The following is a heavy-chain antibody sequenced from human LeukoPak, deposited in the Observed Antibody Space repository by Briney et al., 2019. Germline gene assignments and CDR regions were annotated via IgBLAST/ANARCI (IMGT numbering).Heavy chain of an antibody. CDR2: IYSGDTT. V-gene: IGHV3-66*01. J-gene: IGHJ4*02. CDR1: GFIVSNNH. Sequence: PGGSLRLSCAASGFIVSNNHIHWIRQAPGKGLEWVSIIYSGDTTYYSDSVKGRFMLSSDNSKNMLYLQMNSLRVEDTAVYYCARERPGSRVLDYWGQGTVVTVSS. D-gene: IGHD3-10*01. CDR3: ARERPGSRVLDY.